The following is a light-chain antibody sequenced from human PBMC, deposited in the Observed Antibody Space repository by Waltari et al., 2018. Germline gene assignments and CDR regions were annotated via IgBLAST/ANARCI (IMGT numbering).Light chain of an antibody. CDR1: QSVSSN. Sequence: EIVMTQSPATLSVSPGERATLSCRASQSVSSNLAWYQQKPGQAPRLLIYGASTRATGIPATFSGSGSGTEFTLTIRSMQSEDFGVYYCQQYNNWPPLTFGGGTKVEIK. CDR2: GAS. J-gene: IGKJ4*01. CDR3: QQYNNWPPLT. V-gene: IGKV3-15*01.